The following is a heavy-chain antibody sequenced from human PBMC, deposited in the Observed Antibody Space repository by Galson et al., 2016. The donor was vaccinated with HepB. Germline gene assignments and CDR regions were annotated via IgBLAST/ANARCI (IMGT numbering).Heavy chain of an antibody. Sequence: SLRLSCAASGFTFSSYAMHRVRQAPGKGLEWVAVISYDGNVKYYTDSVKGRFTISKDNSRNTLYLQMNSLRAEDSAVYYCATGYCTDGLCSNLDYWGRGILVTVSS. CDR1: GFTFSSYA. J-gene: IGHJ4*02. CDR2: ISYDGNVK. V-gene: IGHV3-30*04. CDR3: ATGYCTDGLCSNLDY. D-gene: IGHD2-8*01.